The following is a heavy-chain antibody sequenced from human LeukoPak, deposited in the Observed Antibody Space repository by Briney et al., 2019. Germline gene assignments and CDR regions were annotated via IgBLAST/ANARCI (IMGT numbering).Heavy chain of an antibody. CDR3: ASAAGWGLPRWLPGAFDI. D-gene: IGHD6-19*01. CDR1: GGSISSGDYY. V-gene: IGHV4-30-4*01. Sequence: SQTLSLTCTVSGGSISSGDYYWRWIRQPPGTGLEWIGYIYYSGSTYYSPSLKSRVTISVDTSKNQFSLKLSSVTAADTAVYYCASAAGWGLPRWLPGAFDIWGQGTMVTVSS. CDR2: IYYSGST. J-gene: IGHJ3*02.